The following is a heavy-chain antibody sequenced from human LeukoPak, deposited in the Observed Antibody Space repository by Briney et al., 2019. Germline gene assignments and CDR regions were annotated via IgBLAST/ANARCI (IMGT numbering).Heavy chain of an antibody. D-gene: IGHD3-3*01. Sequence: KSSETLSLTCTVSGGSISGYYWTWIRQPAGKGLEWIGRIYTSGSTNYNPSLKSRVTMSVDTSKNQFSLKLSSVTAADTAVYYCARSDFWSGYYNYWGQGTLVTVSS. V-gene: IGHV4-4*07. CDR1: GGSISGYY. CDR2: IYTSGST. J-gene: IGHJ4*02. CDR3: ARSDFWSGYYNY.